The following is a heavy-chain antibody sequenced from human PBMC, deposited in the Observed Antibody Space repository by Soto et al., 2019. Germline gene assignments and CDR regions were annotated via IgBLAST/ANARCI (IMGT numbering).Heavy chain of an antibody. J-gene: IGHJ2*01. D-gene: IGHD1-1*01. V-gene: IGHV1-46*01. Sequence: GASVKVSCKASGYTFTSYYLHWVRQAPGQGHEWMGIINPSDGDTRYAQKFQGRVTMTRDTSTSTLYMELSSLRSEDTAVYYCARDRTVTTGTTISWYFDLWGRGTLVTVSS. CDR3: ARDRTVTTGTTISWYFDL. CDR2: INPSDGDT. CDR1: GYTFTSYY.